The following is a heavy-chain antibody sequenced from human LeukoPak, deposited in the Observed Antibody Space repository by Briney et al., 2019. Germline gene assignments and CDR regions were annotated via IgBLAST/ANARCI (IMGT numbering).Heavy chain of an antibody. CDR3: AKDSNSGYVSVGPNY. CDR1: GFVFSNYG. CDR2: VRYDGSNE. D-gene: IGHD5-12*01. J-gene: IGHJ4*02. V-gene: IGHV3-30*02. Sequence: GGSLRLSCAASGFVFSNYGMHWVRQAPGKGLEWVTFVRYDGSNECYADSVKGRFTISRDNSKNTLYLQMNSLTTEDTGVYSCAKDSNSGYVSVGPNYWGLGTLVTVSS.